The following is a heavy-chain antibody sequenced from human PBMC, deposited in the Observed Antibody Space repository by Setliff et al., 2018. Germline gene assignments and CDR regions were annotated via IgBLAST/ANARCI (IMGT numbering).Heavy chain of an antibody. Sequence: SETLSLTCAVYGGSFSGYYWSWIRQPPGKGLEWIGEINHSGSTNYNPSLKSRVTISVDTSKNQFSLKLSSVTAADTAVYYYARGYGYSSGWYRVYFDYWGQGTLVTVSS. CDR3: ARGYGYSSGWYRVYFDY. V-gene: IGHV4-34*01. CDR2: INHSGST. CDR1: GGSFSGYY. J-gene: IGHJ4*02. D-gene: IGHD6-19*01.